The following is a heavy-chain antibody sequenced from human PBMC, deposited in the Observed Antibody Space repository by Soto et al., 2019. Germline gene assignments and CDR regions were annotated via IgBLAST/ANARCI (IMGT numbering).Heavy chain of an antibody. Sequence: GGSLRLSCKVSGFILSNAWMNWVRQAPGKGLEWVGRIKSKTEGGTTHYAAPVKGRFTISRDDSKSTLYLQMNSLKTEDTAVYYCTSGSAGATSGYYYGMDVWGQGTTVTVSS. J-gene: IGHJ6*02. V-gene: IGHV3-15*07. D-gene: IGHD1-26*01. CDR1: GFILSNAW. CDR2: IKSKTEGGTT. CDR3: TSGSAGATSGYYYGMDV.